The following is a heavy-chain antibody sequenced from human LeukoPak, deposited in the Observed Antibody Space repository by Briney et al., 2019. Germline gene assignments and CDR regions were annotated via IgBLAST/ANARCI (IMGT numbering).Heavy chain of an antibody. Sequence: SVKVSCKASGFTFSTSAVQWVRQARGQRLEWIGWIVVGSGNTHYALKFQERVTITRDVSTNTAYMELSSLRSEDTAVYYCAAEGPHDFFDYWGQGTLVTVSS. V-gene: IGHV1-58*01. J-gene: IGHJ4*02. D-gene: IGHD3-3*01. CDR1: GFTFSTSA. CDR2: IVVGSGNT. CDR3: AAEGPHDFFDY.